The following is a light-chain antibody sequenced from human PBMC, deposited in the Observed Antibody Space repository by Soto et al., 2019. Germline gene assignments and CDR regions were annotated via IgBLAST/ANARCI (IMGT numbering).Light chain of an antibody. V-gene: IGLV4-69*01. Sequence: QPVLTQSPSASASLGASVKLTCTLSSGHSSYAIAWHQQRPEKGPRYLMKLNSDGSHSKGDGMPDRFSGSSSGAERYLTISSLQSEDEADYYCQTWGTGIQVFGAGTKLTVL. J-gene: IGLJ2*01. CDR2: LNSDGSH. CDR3: QTWGTGIQV. CDR1: SGHSSYA.